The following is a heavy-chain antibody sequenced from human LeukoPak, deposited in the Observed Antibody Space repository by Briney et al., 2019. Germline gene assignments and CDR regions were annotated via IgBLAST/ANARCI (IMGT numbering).Heavy chain of an antibody. J-gene: IGHJ5*02. CDR1: GFTFNNYD. CDR3: ARGTYCNGGSCHYWASLDP. CDR2: IGITGDT. Sequence: GGSLRLSCAASGFTFNNYDMHWVRHTTEKGLEWVSAIGITGDTVYPDSVKGRFTISRENADNSLYLQMNNLRAEDTAVYYCARGTYCNGGSCHYWASLDPWGQGTLVTVSS. V-gene: IGHV3-13*04. D-gene: IGHD2-15*01.